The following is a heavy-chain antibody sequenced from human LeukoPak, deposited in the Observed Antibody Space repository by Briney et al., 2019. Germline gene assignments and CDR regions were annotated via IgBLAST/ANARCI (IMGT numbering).Heavy chain of an antibody. CDR2: ISGSGGST. D-gene: IGHD6-13*01. J-gene: IGHJ4*02. V-gene: IGHV3-23*01. Sequence: PGGSLGLSCAASGFTFSSYAMSRVRQAPGKGLEWVSAISGSGGSTYYADSVKGRFTISRDNSKNTLYLQMNSLRAEDTAVYYCAKDRAAAAGTNDYWGQGTLVTVSS. CDR3: AKDRAAAAGTNDY. CDR1: GFTFSSYA.